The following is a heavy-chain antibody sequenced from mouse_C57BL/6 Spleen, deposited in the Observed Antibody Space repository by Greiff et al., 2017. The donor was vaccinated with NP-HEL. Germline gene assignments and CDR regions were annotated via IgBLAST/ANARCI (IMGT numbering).Heavy chain of an antibody. CDR2: IYPGDGVT. CDR1: GYAFSSYW. CDR3: ARAFPPYAMDY. J-gene: IGHJ4*01. V-gene: IGHV1-80*01. Sequence: QVQLQQSGAELVKPGASVKISCKASGYAFSSYWMNWVKQRPGKGLEWIGQIYPGDGVTNYNGKFKGKATLTADKSSSTAYMQLSSLTSEDSAVYLCARAFPPYAMDYWGQGTSVTVSS.